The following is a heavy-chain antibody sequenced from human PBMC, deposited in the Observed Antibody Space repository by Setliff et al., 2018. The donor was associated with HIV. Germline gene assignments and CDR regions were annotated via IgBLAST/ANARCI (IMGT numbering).Heavy chain of an antibody. CDR1: GGSISSYY. CDR3: ARGGLRLGELSLFHDS. V-gene: IGHV4-59*01. J-gene: IGHJ4*02. CDR2: IYNNENT. Sequence: SETLSLTCTVSGGSISSYYWSWIRQPPGKGLECIGYIYNNENTNYNLSLKSRVTISVDTSKNQFSLKLSSVTAADTAVYYCARGGLRLGELSLFHDSWGQGGLVTVSS. D-gene: IGHD3-16*02.